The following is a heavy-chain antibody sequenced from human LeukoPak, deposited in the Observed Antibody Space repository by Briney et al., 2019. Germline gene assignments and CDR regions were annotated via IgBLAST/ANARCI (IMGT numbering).Heavy chain of an antibody. V-gene: IGHV4-30-2*01. Sequence: SQTLSLTCSVSGGSMSRVIYYWTWIRQPPGGGLEWIGYISHGDNTFYNPSLKGRVTISADRSKNQFSLRLSSVTAADTAVYYCARDYDILTGPSSSYYYYGMDVWGQGTTVTVSS. CDR1: GGSMSRVIYY. CDR2: ISHGDNT. CDR3: ARDYDILTGPSSSYYYYGMDV. D-gene: IGHD3-9*01. J-gene: IGHJ6*02.